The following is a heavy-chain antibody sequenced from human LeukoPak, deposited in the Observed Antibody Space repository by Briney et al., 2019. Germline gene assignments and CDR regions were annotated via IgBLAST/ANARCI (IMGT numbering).Heavy chain of an antibody. CDR3: ARGHSCTIFGVVIEWDNWFDP. CDR2: INPNSGGT. V-gene: IGHV1-2*02. Sequence: ASVKVSCKASGDTFTGYYMHWVRQAPGQGLEWMGWINPNSGGTNYAQKFQGRVTMTRDTSISTAYMELSRLRSDDTAVYYCARGHSCTIFGVVIEWDNWFDPWGQGTLVTVSS. D-gene: IGHD3-3*01. CDR1: GDTFTGYY. J-gene: IGHJ5*02.